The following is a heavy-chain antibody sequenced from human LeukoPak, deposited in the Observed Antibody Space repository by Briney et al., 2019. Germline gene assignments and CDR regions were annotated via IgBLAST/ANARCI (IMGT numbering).Heavy chain of an antibody. D-gene: IGHD2-2*01. CDR3: ASQNLGYCSSASCLFDY. V-gene: IGHV4-39*01. CDR2: IYSSGST. Sequence: WVRQPPGKGLEWIGTIYSSGSTYYNPSLKSRVTISVDTSRNQFSLKLSSVTAADTAVYYCASQNLGYCSSASCLFDYWGQGTLVTVSS. J-gene: IGHJ4*02.